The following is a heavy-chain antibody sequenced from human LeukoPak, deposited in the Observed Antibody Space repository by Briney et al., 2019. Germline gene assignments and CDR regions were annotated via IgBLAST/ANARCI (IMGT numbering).Heavy chain of an antibody. CDR1: GGSIRSSYYY. CDR2: IYDSGST. Sequence: PSETLSLTCTVSGGSIRSSYYYWGWIRQPPGKGLEWIGSIYDSGSTYYNPSLKSRVTISVDTSKNQFSLKLNSVTAADTAVYYCARAGPDIVVVPAVDYWGQGTLVTVSS. V-gene: IGHV4-39*01. CDR3: ARAGPDIVVVPAVDY. J-gene: IGHJ4*02. D-gene: IGHD2-2*01.